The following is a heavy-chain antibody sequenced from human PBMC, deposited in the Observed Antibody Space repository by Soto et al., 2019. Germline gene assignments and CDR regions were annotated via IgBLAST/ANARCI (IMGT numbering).Heavy chain of an antibody. CDR2: ISAYNGNT. CDR3: ARAAHYDILTGYLTENWFDP. J-gene: IGHJ5*02. Sequence: GASVKVSCKASGYTFTSYGISWVRQAPGQGLEWMGWISAYNGNTNYAQKLQGRVTMTTDTSTSTAYMELRSLRSDDTAVYYCARAAHYDILTGYLTENWFDPWGQGTLVTVSS. V-gene: IGHV1-18*01. CDR1: GYTFTSYG. D-gene: IGHD3-9*01.